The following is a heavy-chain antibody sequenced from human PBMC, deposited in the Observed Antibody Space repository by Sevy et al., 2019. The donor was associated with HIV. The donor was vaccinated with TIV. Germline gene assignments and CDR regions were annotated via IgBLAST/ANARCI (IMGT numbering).Heavy chain of an antibody. V-gene: IGHV4-39*01. Sequence: SETLSLTCTVSGGSISSSTYYWVWIGQPPGKGLEWIGSIYYSGSTYQNPSLKSQVTISVDTSKNQFSLKLSSVTAADTAVYYCARRVIFGVVTQDWFDPWGQGTLVTVSS. CDR3: ARRVIFGVVTQDWFDP. D-gene: IGHD3-3*01. CDR1: GGSISSSTYY. CDR2: IYYSGST. J-gene: IGHJ5*02.